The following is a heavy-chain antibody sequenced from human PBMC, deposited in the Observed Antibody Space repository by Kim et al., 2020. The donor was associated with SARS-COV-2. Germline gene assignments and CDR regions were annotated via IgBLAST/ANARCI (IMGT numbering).Heavy chain of an antibody. Sequence: TYYSPSLKGRLTISVDTSKNPFSLKLSSVSAADTAVYYCARDYDSSGYYDIWGQGILVTVSS. D-gene: IGHD3-22*01. V-gene: IGHV4-31*02. CDR2: T. J-gene: IGHJ4*02. CDR3: ARDYDSSGYYDI.